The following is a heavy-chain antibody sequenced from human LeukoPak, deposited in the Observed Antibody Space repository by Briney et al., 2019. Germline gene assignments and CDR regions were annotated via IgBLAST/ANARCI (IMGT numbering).Heavy chain of an antibody. D-gene: IGHD6-19*01. CDR1: GFTFSAFA. J-gene: IGHJ4*02. CDR2: ITDDGYNT. Sequence: GGSLRLSCAASGFTFSAFAMTWVRQAPGKGMEWVSTITDDGYNTYSADSVKGRITFSRDNSKNTLSLQLRSLRAEDTAVYYCAKDLSYTSGASDHWGQGTLVTVSS. CDR3: AKDLSYTSGASDH. V-gene: IGHV3-23*01.